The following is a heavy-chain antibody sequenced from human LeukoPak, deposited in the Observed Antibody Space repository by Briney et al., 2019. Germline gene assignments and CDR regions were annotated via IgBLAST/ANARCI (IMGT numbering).Heavy chain of an antibody. Sequence: PVASVKVSCKASGYAFTSYGISWVRQAPGQGLEWMGWISAYNGNTNYAQKLQGRVTMTTDTSTSTAYMELRSLRSDDTAVYYCARAGGLGGSYSEYYFDYWGQGTLVTVSS. J-gene: IGHJ4*02. CDR1: GYAFTSYG. CDR2: ISAYNGNT. CDR3: ARAGGLGGSYSEYYFDY. D-gene: IGHD1-26*01. V-gene: IGHV1-18*01.